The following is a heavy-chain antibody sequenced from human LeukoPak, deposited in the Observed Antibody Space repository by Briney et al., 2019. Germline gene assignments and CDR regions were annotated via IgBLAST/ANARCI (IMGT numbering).Heavy chain of an antibody. CDR2: LNPNSGNT. V-gene: IGHV1-8*01. CDR3: ARDYGSGSYRFDY. D-gene: IGHD3-10*01. J-gene: IGHJ4*02. Sequence: ASVKVSCKASGYTFASYDINWVRQATGQGLEWLGWLNPNSGNTGYAQKFQGRVTMTTDTSTSTAYMELRSLRSDDTAVYYCARDYGSGSYRFDYWGQGTLVTVSS. CDR1: GYTFASYD.